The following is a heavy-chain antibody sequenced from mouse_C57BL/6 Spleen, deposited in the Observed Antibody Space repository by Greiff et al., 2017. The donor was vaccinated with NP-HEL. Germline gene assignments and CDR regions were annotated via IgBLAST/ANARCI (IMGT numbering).Heavy chain of an antibody. D-gene: IGHD2-5*01. V-gene: IGHV2-5*01. CDR1: GFSLTSYG. CDR3: AKDLYSNYVDYAMDY. CDR2: IWRGGST. J-gene: IGHJ4*01. Sequence: QVQLKESGPGLVQPSQSLSITCTVSGFSLTSYGVHWVRQSPGKGLEWLGVIWRGGSTDYNAAFMSRLSITKDNSKSQVFFKMNSLQADDTAIYYCAKDLYSNYVDYAMDYWGQGTSVTVSS.